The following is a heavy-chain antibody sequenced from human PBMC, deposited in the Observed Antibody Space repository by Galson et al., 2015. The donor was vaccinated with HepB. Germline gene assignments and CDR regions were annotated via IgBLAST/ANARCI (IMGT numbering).Heavy chain of an antibody. CDR3: AKVRTRGSRFDYYYYYGMDV. CDR2: ISGSGGST. CDR1: GFTFSSYA. Sequence: SLRLSCAASGFTFSSYAMSWVRQAPGKGLEWVSAISGSGGSTYYADSVKGRFTISRDNSKNTLYLQMNSLRAEDTAVYYCAKVRTRGSRFDYYYYYGMDVWGQGTTVTVSS. J-gene: IGHJ6*02. V-gene: IGHV3-23*01. D-gene: IGHD3-10*01.